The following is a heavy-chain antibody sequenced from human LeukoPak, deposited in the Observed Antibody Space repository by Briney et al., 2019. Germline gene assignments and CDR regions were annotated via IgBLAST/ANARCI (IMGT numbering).Heavy chain of an antibody. CDR1: GFTVSSNY. CDR3: ARGFLGGTDQYFDS. CDR2: IYSGGST. Sequence: GGSLRLSCAASGFTVSSNYMSWVRQAPGKGLEWVSVIYSGGSTYYADSVKGRFTISRHNSKNTLYLQMNSLRAEDTAVYFCARGFLGGTDQYFDSWGQGTLVTVSS. J-gene: IGHJ4*02. D-gene: IGHD6-19*01. V-gene: IGHV3-53*01.